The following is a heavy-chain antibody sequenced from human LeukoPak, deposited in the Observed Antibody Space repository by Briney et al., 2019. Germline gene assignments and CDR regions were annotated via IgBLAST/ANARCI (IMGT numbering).Heavy chain of an antibody. J-gene: IGHJ5*02. CDR1: GFTFSDYY. D-gene: IGHD2-21*02. CDR2: IYYSGST. V-gene: IGHV4-38-2*01. Sequence: PGGSLRLSCAASGFTFSDYYMSWIRQAPGKGLEWIGSIYYSGSTYYNPSLKSRVTISVDTSKNQFSLKLSSVTAADTAVYYCARNHPLSSCGACSPRWFAPGGQGTLVTVPS. CDR3: ARNHPLSSCGACSPRWFAP.